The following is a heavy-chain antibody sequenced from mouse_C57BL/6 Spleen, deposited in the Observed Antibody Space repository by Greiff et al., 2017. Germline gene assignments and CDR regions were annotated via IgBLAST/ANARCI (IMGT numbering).Heavy chain of an antibody. D-gene: IGHD3-2*02. Sequence: EVNLVESEGGLVQPGSSMKLSCTASGFTFSDYYMAWVRQVPEKGLEWVANINYDGSSTYYLDSLKSRFIISRDNAKNILYLQMSSLKSEDTATYYCAREGSSGSVLFDYWGQGTTLTVSS. V-gene: IGHV5-16*01. CDR2: INYDGSST. CDR3: AREGSSGSVLFDY. J-gene: IGHJ2*01. CDR1: GFTFSDYY.